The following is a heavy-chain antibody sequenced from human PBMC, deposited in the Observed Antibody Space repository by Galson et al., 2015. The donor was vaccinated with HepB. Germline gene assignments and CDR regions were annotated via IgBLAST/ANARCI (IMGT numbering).Heavy chain of an antibody. CDR3: ARDPILRYYTPQNFDY. Sequence: SVKVSCKASGYTFTGYYMHWVRQAPGQGLEWMGWINPNSGGTNYAQKFQGRVTMTRDTSISTAYMELSRLRSDDTAVYYCARDPILRYYTPQNFDYWGQGTLVTVSS. CDR2: INPNSGGT. CDR1: GYTFTGYY. D-gene: IGHD3-9*01. V-gene: IGHV1-2*02. J-gene: IGHJ4*02.